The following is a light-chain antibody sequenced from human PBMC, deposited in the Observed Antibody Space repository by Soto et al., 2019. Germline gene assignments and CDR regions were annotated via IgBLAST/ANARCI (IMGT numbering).Light chain of an antibody. CDR2: EVS. Sequence: QSALTQAAAVSGCRGQSITLSCTGTINDVGGYNYVSWYQQHPGKAPNLMIYEVSNRPSGVPNRFSGSKSGNTASLTISGLQAEDEADYSCSSYTSRSTLYVFGTGTKVTVL. J-gene: IGLJ1*01. V-gene: IGLV2-14*01. CDR1: INDVGGYNY. CDR3: SSYTSRSTLYV.